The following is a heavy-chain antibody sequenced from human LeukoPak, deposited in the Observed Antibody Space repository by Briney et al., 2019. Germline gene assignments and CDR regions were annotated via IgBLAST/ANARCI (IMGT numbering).Heavy chain of an antibody. Sequence: GASVKASCKASGYTFTSYYMHWVRQAPGQGLEWMGIINPSGGSTSYAQKFQGRVTMTRDTSTSTVYMELSSLRSEDTAVYYCARDSPQFEGFDYWGQGTLVTVSS. V-gene: IGHV1-46*01. CDR1: GYTFTSYY. D-gene: IGHD3-16*01. J-gene: IGHJ4*02. CDR2: INPSGGST. CDR3: ARDSPQFEGFDY.